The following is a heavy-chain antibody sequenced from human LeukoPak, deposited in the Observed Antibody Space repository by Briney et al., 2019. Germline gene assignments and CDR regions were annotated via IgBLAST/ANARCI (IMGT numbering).Heavy chain of an antibody. CDR2: ISGSGGST. CDR3: AKDILSWRGSHDY. Sequence: PGGSLRLSCAASGFTFSSYAMSWVRQAPGKGLEWVSAISGSGGSTYYADSVKGRSTISRDNSKNTPYLQMNSLRAEDTAVYYCAKDILSWRGSHDYWGQGTLVTVSS. CDR1: GFTFSSYA. J-gene: IGHJ4*02. D-gene: IGHD1-26*01. V-gene: IGHV3-23*01.